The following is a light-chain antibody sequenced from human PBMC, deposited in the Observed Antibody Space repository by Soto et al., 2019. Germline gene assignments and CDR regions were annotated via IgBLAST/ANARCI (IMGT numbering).Light chain of an antibody. CDR3: SSYTSSTFYV. V-gene: IGLV2-14*01. CDR1: SSDVGGYNY. J-gene: IGLJ1*01. Sequence: QSVLTQPASVSGSPGQSITISCTGTSSDVGGYNYVSWYQQHPGRAPKLMIYEVSNQPSGVSNRSSGSKSGNTASLTISGLQAEDEADYYCSSYTSSTFYVFGTGTKVTVL. CDR2: EVS.